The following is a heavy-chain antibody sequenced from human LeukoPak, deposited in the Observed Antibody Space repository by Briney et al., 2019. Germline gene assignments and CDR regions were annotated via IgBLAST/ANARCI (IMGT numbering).Heavy chain of an antibody. J-gene: IGHJ4*02. D-gene: IGHD6-6*01. CDR1: GYTFTGFY. CDR2: INPNSGGT. Sequence: ASVKVSCKASGYTFTGFYMHWVRQAPGQGLGWMGWINPNSGGTNYAQKFQGRVTMTRDTSISTAYMELSRLRSDDTAVYYCARVIVKYSSSSGFDYWGQGTLVTVSS. CDR3: ARVIVKYSSSSGFDY. V-gene: IGHV1-2*02.